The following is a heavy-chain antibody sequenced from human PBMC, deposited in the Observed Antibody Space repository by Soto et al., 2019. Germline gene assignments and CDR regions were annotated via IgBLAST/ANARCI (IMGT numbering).Heavy chain of an antibody. Sequence: PSQTLSLTCAISGDSVSSDITSWNWIRQSPSRGLEWLGRTYYRSKWFHDYAASVKSRITINPDTSKNQFSLELNSVTPEDTAVYYCARGDQGFDYWGQGTLVTVSS. CDR1: GDSVSSDITS. J-gene: IGHJ4*02. V-gene: IGHV6-1*01. D-gene: IGHD3-16*01. CDR2: TYYRSKWFH. CDR3: ARGDQGFDY.